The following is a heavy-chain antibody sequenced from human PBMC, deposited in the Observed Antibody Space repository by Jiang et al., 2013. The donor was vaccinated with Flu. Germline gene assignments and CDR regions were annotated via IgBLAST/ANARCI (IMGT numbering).Heavy chain of an antibody. CDR2: LSYGNT. V-gene: IGHV4-4*02. D-gene: IGHD4-23*01. Sequence: TSTNWWSWVRQPQEGAGVDWXNLSYGNTNYNSSLKSRVTISVDKSKNQLSLKLTSVTAADTAVYYCARDKKEFGGNGLDYWGQGTLVTVSS. J-gene: IGHJ4*02. CDR1: TSTNW. CDR3: ARDKKEFGGNGLDY.